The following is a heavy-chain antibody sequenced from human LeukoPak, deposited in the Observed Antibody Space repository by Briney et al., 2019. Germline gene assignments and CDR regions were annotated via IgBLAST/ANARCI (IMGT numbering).Heavy chain of an antibody. CDR1: GFTVSDNY. Sequence: PGGSLRLSCAASGFTVSDNYPSWVRQAPGKGLQWVSFINSGGYTSYADSVKGRFTISRDNSKNTLYLQLNNLRADDTAVYYCARRPVNAYSFDSWGQGTLVTVSS. CDR3: ARRPVNAYSFDS. CDR2: INSGGYT. D-gene: IGHD3-16*01. V-gene: IGHV3-53*01. J-gene: IGHJ4*02.